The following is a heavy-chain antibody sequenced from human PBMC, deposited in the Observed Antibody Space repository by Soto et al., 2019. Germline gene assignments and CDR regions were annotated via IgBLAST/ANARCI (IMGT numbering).Heavy chain of an antibody. V-gene: IGHV4-39*01. CDR2: IYYSGST. CDR1: GGSISSGNYY. J-gene: IGHJ6*02. Sequence: SETLSLTCTVSGGSISSGNYYWSWIRQPPGKGLEWIGFIYYSGSTYYNPSLKSRVTVSVDASKNQFSVKVSSVTATDTAVYYCARSVGDYYYGMDVWGQGTTVTVSS. D-gene: IGHD1-26*01. CDR3: ARSVGDYYYGMDV.